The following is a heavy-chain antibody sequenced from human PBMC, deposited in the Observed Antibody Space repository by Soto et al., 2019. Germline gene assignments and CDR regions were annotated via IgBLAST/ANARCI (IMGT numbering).Heavy chain of an antibody. CDR3: AADLYGDYGLDY. Sequence: EVQLVESGGGLVRPGESLRLSCAASEFTFSSCAMNWVRQAPGKGLQWVSSISGSSTYIYYAASVKGRFTISRDNAKNSLYLQMNSLRDEDTAVYYCAADLYGDYGLDYWGQGTLVTVSS. CDR2: ISGSSTYI. D-gene: IGHD4-17*01. V-gene: IGHV3-21*01. J-gene: IGHJ4*02. CDR1: EFTFSSCA.